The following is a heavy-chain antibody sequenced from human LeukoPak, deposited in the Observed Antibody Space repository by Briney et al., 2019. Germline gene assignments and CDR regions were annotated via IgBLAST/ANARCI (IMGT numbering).Heavy chain of an antibody. Sequence: GGSLRLSCAASGFTVSNYYMSWVRQAPGKGLEWVSVIYSGGPTYYADPVKGRFTISRDNSKNTLFLQMDSLRAEDTAVYYCVRGTWFDPWGQGTLVTVSS. CDR1: GFTVSNYY. V-gene: IGHV3-53*01. CDR3: VRGTWFDP. D-gene: IGHD1-1*01. CDR2: IYSGGPT. J-gene: IGHJ5*02.